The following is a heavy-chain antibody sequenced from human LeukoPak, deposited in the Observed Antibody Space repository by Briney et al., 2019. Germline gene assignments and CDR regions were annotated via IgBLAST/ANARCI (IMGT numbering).Heavy chain of an antibody. CDR1: GFTFR. Sequence: GGSLRLSCAASGFTFRMTWVRQAPGKGLEWVAHINQDGSEEHYMDSAKARFTISRDNAKNSLSLQMNSLRAEDTAVYYCVRDGGVSGYDLLDYWGQGTLVTVS. J-gene: IGHJ4*02. CDR2: INQDGSEE. D-gene: IGHD5-12*01. CDR3: VRDGGVSGYDLLDY. V-gene: IGHV3-7*01.